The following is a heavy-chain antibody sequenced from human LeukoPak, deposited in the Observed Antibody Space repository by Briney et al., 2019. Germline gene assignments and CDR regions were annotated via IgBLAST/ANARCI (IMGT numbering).Heavy chain of an antibody. CDR2: IIPILGIA. CDR3: ARVRGQYSSGWYVFDY. D-gene: IGHD6-19*01. V-gene: IGHV1-69*04. J-gene: IGHJ4*02. CDR1: GGTFSSYA. Sequence: GASVKVSCKASGGTFSSYAISWVRQAPGQGLEWMGRIIPILGIANYAQKFQGRVTITADKSTSTAYMELSSLRSEDTAVYYCARVRGQYSSGWYVFDYWGQGTLDTVSS.